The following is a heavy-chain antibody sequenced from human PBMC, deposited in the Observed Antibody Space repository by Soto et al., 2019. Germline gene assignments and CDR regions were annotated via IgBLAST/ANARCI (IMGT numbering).Heavy chain of an antibody. CDR1: GFTFSNYW. CDR3: ASGLITVAGTRIY. D-gene: IGHD6-19*01. Sequence: GGSLRLSCVGSGFTFSNYWMHWVRQASGKGLEWVSRAKSDGTSTSYAGSVNGRFTISRGNAKDTFYLQMNSLRADDLAVYYCASGLITVAGTRIYWGPGTLVTVSS. CDR2: AKSDGTST. V-gene: IGHV3-74*01. J-gene: IGHJ4*02.